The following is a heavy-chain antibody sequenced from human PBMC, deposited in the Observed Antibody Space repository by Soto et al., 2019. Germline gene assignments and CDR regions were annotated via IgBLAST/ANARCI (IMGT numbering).Heavy chain of an antibody. J-gene: IGHJ6*02. V-gene: IGHV6-1*01. CDR1: GDSVSSNSAA. D-gene: IGHD2-15*01. CDR3: AMGVVARSFYGMDV. Sequence: SQTLSLTCAISGDSVSSNSAAWIWIRQSPSRGLEWLGRTYYRSKWYNDYAVSVKSRITINPDTSKNQFSLQLNSVTPEDTAMYYCAMGVVARSFYGMDVWGQGTTVTVSS. CDR2: TYYRSKWYN.